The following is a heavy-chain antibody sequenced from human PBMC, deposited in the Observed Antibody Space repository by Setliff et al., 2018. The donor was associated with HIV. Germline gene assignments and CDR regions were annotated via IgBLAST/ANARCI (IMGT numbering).Heavy chain of an antibody. CDR1: GLSMRAHH. V-gene: IGHV4-59*11. D-gene: IGHD6-6*01. Sequence: PSETLSLTCNVSGLSMRAHHWSWVRLPPGKTLEWLGYILYSGNSNYNPSFKNRVTISLNEAKRQFSLDLKSVTSADTAVYYCATEGREKLALFDHWGLGTLVT. J-gene: IGHJ4*02. CDR2: ILYSGNS. CDR3: ATEGREKLALFDH.